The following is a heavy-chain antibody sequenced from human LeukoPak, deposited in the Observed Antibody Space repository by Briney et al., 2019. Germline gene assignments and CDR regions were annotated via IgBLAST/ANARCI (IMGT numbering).Heavy chain of an antibody. CDR3: AGSEVRDYNWDSYRCLDY. CDR1: GFTFSSYA. V-gene: IGHV4-34*08. J-gene: IGHJ4*02. CDR2: IHHSGVT. Sequence: PGGSLRLSCAASGFTFSSYAMSWVRQAPGKGLEWIGEIHHSGVTKYNPSLKTRVTMSVDMSKNQVSVSLASVTAADTALYYCAGSEVRDYNWDSYRCLDYWGQGSLVTVSS. D-gene: IGHD3-16*02.